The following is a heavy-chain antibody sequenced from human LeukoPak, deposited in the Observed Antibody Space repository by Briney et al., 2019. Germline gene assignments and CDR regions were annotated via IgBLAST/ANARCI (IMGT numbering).Heavy chain of an antibody. Sequence: SETLSLTCTVSGGSISSYYWSWIRQPPGKGLEWIGYIYYSGSTNYNPSLKSRVTISVDTSKNQFSLKLSSMTAADTAVYYCARDQPGGYFDYWGQGTLVTVSS. CDR2: IYYSGST. D-gene: IGHD4-23*01. J-gene: IGHJ4*02. CDR3: ARDQPGGYFDY. CDR1: GGSISSYY. V-gene: IGHV4-59*01.